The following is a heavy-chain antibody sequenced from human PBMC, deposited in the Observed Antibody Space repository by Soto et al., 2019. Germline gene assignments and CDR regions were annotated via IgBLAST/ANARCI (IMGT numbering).Heavy chain of an antibody. CDR3: ARDRRWLQFTAFDY. CDR1: GYTFTGYY. J-gene: IGHJ4*02. Sequence: ASVKVSCKASGYTFTGYYMHGVRRARGQGLEWMGWINPNSGGTNYAQKFQGRVTMTRDTSISTAYMELSRLRSEDTAVYYCARDRRWLQFTAFDYWGQGTLVTVSS. V-gene: IGHV1-2*02. D-gene: IGHD5-12*01. CDR2: INPNSGGT.